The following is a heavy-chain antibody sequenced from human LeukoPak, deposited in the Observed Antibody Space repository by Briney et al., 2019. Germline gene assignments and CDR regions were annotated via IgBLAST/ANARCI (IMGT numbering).Heavy chain of an antibody. CDR1: GFTFSSYA. D-gene: IGHD3-10*01. V-gene: IGHV3-23*01. Sequence: GGSLRLSCAASGFTFSSYAMNWVRQGPGKGLEWVSAISGSGGSTYYADSVKGRFTISRDNSKNTLYLQMSSLRAEDTAVYYCARDGDGSGSYYPDYWGQGTLVTVSS. CDR2: ISGSGGST. CDR3: ARDGDGSGSYYPDY. J-gene: IGHJ4*02.